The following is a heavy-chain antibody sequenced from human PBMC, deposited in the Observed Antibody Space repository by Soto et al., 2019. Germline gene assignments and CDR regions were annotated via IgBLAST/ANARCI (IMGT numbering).Heavy chain of an antibody. CDR2: INHSGIT. CDR1: GASFSGYF. J-gene: IGHJ4*02. V-gene: IGHV4-34*01. Sequence: PSETLSLTCAVYGASFSGYFCSWIRQPPGKGLEWIGEINHSGITKYNPSLKSRVTISGDTSRDQFSLKLSSVTAADTAVYYCARSDGRYWGQGTLVTVSS. CDR3: ARSDGRY.